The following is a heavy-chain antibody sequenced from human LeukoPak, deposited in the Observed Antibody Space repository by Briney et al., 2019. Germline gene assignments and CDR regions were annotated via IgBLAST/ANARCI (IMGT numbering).Heavy chain of an antibody. J-gene: IGHJ6*03. CDR2: IKTDGRST. D-gene: IGHD3-3*01. CDR3: ARVPVLRLLEWQVNYRDV. Sequence: PGGSLRLSCAASGFTFSDYWMHWVRQAPGKGLVWVSRIKTDGRSTNYADSVKGRFTISRDNAKNTLYLQMNSLRADDTAVYYCARVPVLRLLEWQVNYRDVWGKGTTVTVSS. V-gene: IGHV3-74*01. CDR1: GFTFSDYW.